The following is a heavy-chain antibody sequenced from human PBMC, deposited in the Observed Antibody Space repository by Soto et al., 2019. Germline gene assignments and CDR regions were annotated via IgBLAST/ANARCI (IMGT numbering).Heavy chain of an antibody. CDR2: ISDSADNT. J-gene: IGHJ4*02. CDR3: AKEEAGASDY. Sequence: EVQLLESGGGLVQPGASLRLSCAASGFNFINYAMAWVRQAPGKGLEWLAAISDSADNTYYAGSVKGRFSISRDNSKNTLYLQMNSLSADDRAVYYCAKEEAGASDYWGQGTLVTVSS. D-gene: IGHD1-26*01. V-gene: IGHV3-23*01. CDR1: GFNFINYA.